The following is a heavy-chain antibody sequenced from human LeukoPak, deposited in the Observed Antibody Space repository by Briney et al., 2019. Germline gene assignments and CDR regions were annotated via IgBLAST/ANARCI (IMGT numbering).Heavy chain of an antibody. Sequence: PVASVKVSCKASGGTFSSYAISWVRQAPGQGLEWMGGIIPIFGTANYAQKFQGGVTITADESTSTAYMELSSLRPEDTAVYYCARDIVVVPAAMPMDVWGQGTTVTVSS. D-gene: IGHD2-2*01. V-gene: IGHV1-69*13. CDR2: IIPIFGTA. J-gene: IGHJ6*02. CDR1: GGTFSSYA. CDR3: ARDIVVVPAAMPMDV.